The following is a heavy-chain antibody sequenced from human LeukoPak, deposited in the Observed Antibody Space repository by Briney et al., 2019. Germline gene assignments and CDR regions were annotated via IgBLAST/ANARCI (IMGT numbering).Heavy chain of an antibody. CDR2: ISYSGSS. Sequence: PSETLSLTCKVSGASISSKAYCWGWIRQPPGKGPEWIGTISYSGSSYYNPSLKSRVTISVDTSKNRLTLKLSSVTAADTAVYYCAADSRTNWFYHWGQGTLVTVSS. V-gene: IGHV4-39*06. CDR1: GASISSKAYC. CDR3: AADSRTNWFYH. J-gene: IGHJ5*02.